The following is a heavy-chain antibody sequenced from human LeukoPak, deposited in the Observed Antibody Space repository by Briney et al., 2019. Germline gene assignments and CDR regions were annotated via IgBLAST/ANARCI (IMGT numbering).Heavy chain of an antibody. V-gene: IGHV3-30*18. J-gene: IGHJ5*02. CDR1: GFTFSSYG. D-gene: IGHD5-18*01. CDR3: AKDHEDTGPYNWCDP. CDR2: ISYDGSNK. Sequence: RGRSLRLFCAASGFTFSSYGMHWVRQAPGKGLEGVAVISYDGSNKYYADSVKGRFTIPRDHSKHTLYLQVNRPRAEDTAVYSCAKDHEDTGPYNWCDPWGQGTLVTVSS.